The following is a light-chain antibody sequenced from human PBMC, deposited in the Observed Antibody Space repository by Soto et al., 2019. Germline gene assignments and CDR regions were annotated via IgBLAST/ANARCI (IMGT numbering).Light chain of an antibody. J-gene: IGKJ4*01. Sequence: DLPMTQSPSSLSASVGDRVTITCWASRDISDYLNWFQHKPGRAPKLLIYAASTLHSGVPARFSGSGSESGTDYALTISGLQPEDSATYYCQHSYSPPLTFGGGTRVEIK. CDR1: RDISDY. CDR3: QHSYSPPLT. CDR2: AAS. V-gene: IGKV1-39*01.